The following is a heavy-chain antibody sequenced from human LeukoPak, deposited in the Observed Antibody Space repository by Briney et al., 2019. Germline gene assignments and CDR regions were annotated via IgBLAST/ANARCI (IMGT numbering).Heavy chain of an antibody. J-gene: IGHJ4*02. CDR3: ARGHPYYDFWSGYSDY. V-gene: IGHV4-59*08. CDR2: IYYSGST. CDR1: GGSISSYY. Sequence: SETLSLTCTVSGGSISSYYWSWIRQPPGKGLEWIGYIYYSGSTNYNPSLKSRVTISVDTSKNQFSLKLSSVTAVDTAVYYCARGHPYYDFWSGYSDYWGQGTLVTVSS. D-gene: IGHD3-3*01.